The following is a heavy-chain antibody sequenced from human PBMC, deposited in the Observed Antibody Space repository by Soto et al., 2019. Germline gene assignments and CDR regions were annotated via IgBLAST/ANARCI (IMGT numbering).Heavy chain of an antibody. CDR3: AKDSREQEQLDPHYYYYYGMDV. D-gene: IGHD6-13*01. CDR2: ISYDGSNK. Sequence: QVQLVESGGGVVQPGRSLRLSCAASGFTFSSYGMHWVRQAPGKGLEWVAVISYDGSNKYYADSVKGRFTISRDNSKNTLSLQRNSLRAEDTAVYHCAKDSREQEQLDPHYYYYYGMDVWGQGTTVTVSS. V-gene: IGHV3-30*18. CDR1: GFTFSSYG. J-gene: IGHJ6*02.